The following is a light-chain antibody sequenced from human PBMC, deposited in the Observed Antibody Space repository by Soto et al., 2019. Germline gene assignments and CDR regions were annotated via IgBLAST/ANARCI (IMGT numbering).Light chain of an antibody. CDR3: QQYSSYPT. J-gene: IGKJ1*01. Sequence: DIRLTQSASTLSASVGDTVTVACRASQGISNWLAWYQQKPGKAPKLLIFHASSLESGVPSRFSGSGSGTEFTLTISSLQSDDFATYYCQQYSSYPTFGQGTTVDIK. CDR2: HAS. CDR1: QGISNW. V-gene: IGKV1-5*01.